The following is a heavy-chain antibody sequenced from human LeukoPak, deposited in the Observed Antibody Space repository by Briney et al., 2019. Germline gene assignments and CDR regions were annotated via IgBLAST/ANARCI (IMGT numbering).Heavy chain of an antibody. Sequence: GGSLRLSCAASGFTFSTYGMSWVRQAPGKGLEWVSGISWNSGSIGYADSVKGRFTISRDNAKNSLYLQMNSLRAEGMALYYCAKAAWGQNYFDCWGQGTLVTVSS. V-gene: IGHV3-9*03. D-gene: IGHD1-26*01. CDR2: ISWNSGSI. J-gene: IGHJ4*02. CDR1: GFTFSTYG. CDR3: AKAAWGQNYFDC.